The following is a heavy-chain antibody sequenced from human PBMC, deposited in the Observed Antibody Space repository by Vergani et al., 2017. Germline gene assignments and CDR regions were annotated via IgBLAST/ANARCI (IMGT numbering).Heavy chain of an antibody. CDR3: ARSKIVVVTAAFLDFDY. CDR1: GFTFSSYA. D-gene: IGHD2-21*02. Sequence: QVQLVESGGGVVQPGRSLRLSSAASGFTFSSYAMHWVRQAPGKGLEWVAVISYDGSNKYYADSVKGRFTISRDNSKNTLYLQMNSLSAEDTAVYYCARSKIVVVTAAFLDFDYWGQGTLVTVSS. J-gene: IGHJ4*02. CDR2: ISYDGSNK. V-gene: IGHV3-30-3*01.